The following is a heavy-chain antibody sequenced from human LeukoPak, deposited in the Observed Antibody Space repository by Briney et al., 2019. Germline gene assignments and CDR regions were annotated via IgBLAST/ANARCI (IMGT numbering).Heavy chain of an antibody. D-gene: IGHD5-12*01. CDR3: ASSVISGSLGVDY. CDR1: GYSFTAYY. Sequence: GASVKVSCKASGYSFTAYYMHWVRQAAGQGLEWMGWINPNSGGTNYARKFQGRVTMTRDTSISTGYMELRRLRSDDTAVYYCASSVISGSLGVDYWGQGTLVTVSS. J-gene: IGHJ4*02. V-gene: IGHV1-2*02. CDR2: INPNSGGT.